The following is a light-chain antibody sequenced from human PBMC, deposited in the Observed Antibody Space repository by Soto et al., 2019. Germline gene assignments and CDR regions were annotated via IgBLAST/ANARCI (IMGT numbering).Light chain of an antibody. Sequence: DIQMTQSPSTLSASVGDRVTITCWANQSISSWLAWYQRRPGKAPRLLISKASSLESGVPSRFSGGGFGTEFTLTISSLQPDDFATYYCQQYYSRVTFGQGTTVEIK. CDR3: QQYYSRVT. CDR2: KAS. J-gene: IGKJ1*01. V-gene: IGKV1-5*03. CDR1: QSISSW.